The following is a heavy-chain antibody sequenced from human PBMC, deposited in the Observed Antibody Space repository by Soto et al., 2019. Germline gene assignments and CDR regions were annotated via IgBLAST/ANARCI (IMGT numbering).Heavy chain of an antibody. J-gene: IGHJ4*02. CDR1: GFTFSSYA. CDR2: ISSNGGST. D-gene: IGHD3-16*01. CDR3: AREGGGYYFDY. Sequence: EVQLVESGGGLVQPGGSLRLSCAASGFTFSSYAMHWVRQAPGKGLEYVSAISSNGGSTYYANSVKGRFTISRDNSKNTLYLQMGSLRAKDMAVYYCAREGGGYYFDYWGQGTLVTVSS. V-gene: IGHV3-64*01.